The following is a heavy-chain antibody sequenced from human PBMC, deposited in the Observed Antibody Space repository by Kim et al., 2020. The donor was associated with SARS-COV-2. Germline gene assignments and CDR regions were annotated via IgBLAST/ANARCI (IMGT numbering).Heavy chain of an antibody. CDR1: GDTFRNYA. V-gene: IGHV1-69*13. J-gene: IGHJ5*02. D-gene: IGHD3-9*01. Sequence: SSVKVSCKASGDTFRNYAINWVRPAPGQGLEWMGAFIPFLKTSKYAPKFQGRLTITADESTSTAYMEVSSLTSEDTAFYYCAILERLTSDWFEGDWFDPGGQGTRVTVSP. CDR3: AILERLTSDWFEGDWFDP. CDR2: FIPFLKTS.